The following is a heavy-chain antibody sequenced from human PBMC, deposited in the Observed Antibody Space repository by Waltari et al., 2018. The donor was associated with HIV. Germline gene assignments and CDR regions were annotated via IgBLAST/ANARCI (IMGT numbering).Heavy chain of an antibody. CDR2: ISSSSSHI. Sequence: EVHVVESGGGLVKPGESLRLSCAASGFSFSSHSMDWVRQAPGKGLEWVSSISSSSSHILYADSVKGRFTISRDNTKNSLYLQLNSLRAEDTAVYYCASFGCTTTSCYIYWGQGTLVTVSS. CDR3: ASFGCTTTSCYIY. J-gene: IGHJ4*02. D-gene: IGHD2-2*02. CDR1: GFSFSSHS. V-gene: IGHV3-21*01.